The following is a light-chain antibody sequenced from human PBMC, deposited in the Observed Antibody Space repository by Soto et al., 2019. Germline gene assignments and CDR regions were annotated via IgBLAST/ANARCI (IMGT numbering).Light chain of an antibody. J-gene: IGKJ4*01. V-gene: IGKV3-20*01. CDR3: QEYGSSPRA. CDR1: QSVRSNY. CDR2: GAS. Sequence: EIVLTQSPGTLSLSPGERATLSCRASQSVRSNYLAWYQQKPGRAPRLLIYGASSTTTGIPDRFSGSGSGTDFTLAISSLEPEDFAVYYCQEYGSSPRAVGGGTKVEI.